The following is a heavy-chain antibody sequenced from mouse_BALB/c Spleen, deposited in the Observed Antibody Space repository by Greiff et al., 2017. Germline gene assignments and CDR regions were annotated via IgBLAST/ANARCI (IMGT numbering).Heavy chain of an antibody. V-gene: IGHV1-18*01. CDR1: GYTFTDYN. CDR2: INPNNGGT. Sequence: EVQLQQSGPELVKPGASVKIPCKASGYTFTDYNMDWVKQSHGKSLEWIGDINPNNGGTIYNQKFKGKATLTVDKSSSTAYMELRSLTSEDTAVYYCARSRMVTTGFDYWGQGTTLTVSS. J-gene: IGHJ2*01. D-gene: IGHD2-1*01. CDR3: ARSRMVTTGFDY.